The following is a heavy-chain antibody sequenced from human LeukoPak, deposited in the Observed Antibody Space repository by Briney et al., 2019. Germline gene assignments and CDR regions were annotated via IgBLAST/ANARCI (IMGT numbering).Heavy chain of an antibody. CDR1: GFTFRSYA. D-gene: IGHD3-3*01. J-gene: IGHJ4*02. Sequence: GGSLRLSCAASGFTFRSYALHWVRQAPGKGLEWVAVISDDGNNKYYAGSVKGRFTISRDNSRNTLYLQMNSLRAEDTAVYYCARDRSGWSSVIYYWGQGTLVTVSS. V-gene: IGHV3-30*04. CDR3: ARDRSGWSSVIYY. CDR2: ISDDGNNK.